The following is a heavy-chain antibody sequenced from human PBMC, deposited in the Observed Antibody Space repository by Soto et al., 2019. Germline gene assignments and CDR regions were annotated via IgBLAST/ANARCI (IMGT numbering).Heavy chain of an antibody. CDR1: GGSFSGYY. CDR3: ARDKNSSVWFDP. CDR2: INHSGST. Sequence: QVQLQQWGAGLLKPSETLSLTCAVYGGSFSGYYWSWIRQPPGKGLEWIGEINHSGSTNYNPSLKSRVTISVDTSKNQFSLKLSSVTAADTAVYYCARDKNSSVWFDPWGQGTLVNVSS. J-gene: IGHJ5*02. D-gene: IGHD6-6*01. V-gene: IGHV4-34*01.